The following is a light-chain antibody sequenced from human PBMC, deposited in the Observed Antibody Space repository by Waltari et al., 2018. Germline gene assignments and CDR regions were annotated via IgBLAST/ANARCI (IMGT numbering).Light chain of an antibody. Sequence: QSVLTQAPSASGTPGQRVTIPCSGSSSNIGRYSANWYQQLPGAAPRLLIYNNDQRPSGVPDRFSGYGSGASASLAISGLQSEDEADYYCAGWDERLEGWVFGGGTRLTVL. CDR1: SSNIGRYS. CDR2: NND. V-gene: IGLV1-44*01. CDR3: AGWDERLEGWV. J-gene: IGLJ3*02.